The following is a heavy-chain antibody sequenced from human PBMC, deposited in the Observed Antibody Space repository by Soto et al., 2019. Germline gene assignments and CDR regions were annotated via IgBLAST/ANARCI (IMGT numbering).Heavy chain of an antibody. V-gene: IGHV1-69*01. CDR1: GGTFSSYA. Sequence: QVQLVQSGAEVKKPGSSVKVSCKASGGTFSSYAISWVRQAPGQGLEWMGGIIPIFGTANYAQKFQGRVTITADESTSTPYMELSSLRSEDTAVYYCAREGGLFLEGYFDYWGQGTLVTVSS. CDR3: AREGGLFLEGYFDY. J-gene: IGHJ4*02. D-gene: IGHD3-3*01. CDR2: IIPIFGTA.